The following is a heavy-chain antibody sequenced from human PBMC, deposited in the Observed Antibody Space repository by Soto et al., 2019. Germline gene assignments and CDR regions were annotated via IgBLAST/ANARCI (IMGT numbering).Heavy chain of an antibody. V-gene: IGHV3-48*02. CDR2: ISSSSSTI. Sequence: GGSLRLSCAASGFTFSSYSMNWVRQAPGKGLEWVSYISSSSSTIYYADSVKGRFTISRDNAKNSLYLQMNSLRDEDTAVYYCARDPHYYGSGSYYTGIHFDYWGQGTLVTVSS. CDR3: ARDPHYYGSGSYYTGIHFDY. CDR1: GFTFSSYS. J-gene: IGHJ4*02. D-gene: IGHD3-10*01.